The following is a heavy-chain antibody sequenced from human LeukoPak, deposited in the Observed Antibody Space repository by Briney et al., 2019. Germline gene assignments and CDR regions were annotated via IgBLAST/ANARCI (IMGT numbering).Heavy chain of an antibody. CDR3: ARAIRYGTYYYYGMDA. V-gene: IGHV4-4*07. CDR2: IYTSGST. D-gene: IGHD1-1*01. CDR1: GGSISSYY. Sequence: SETLSLTCTVSGGSISSYYWSWIRQPAGKGLEWIGRIYTSGSTNYNPSLKSRVTMSVDTSKNQFSLKLSSVTAADTAVYYCARAIRYGTYYYYGMDAWGQGTTVTVSS. J-gene: IGHJ6*02.